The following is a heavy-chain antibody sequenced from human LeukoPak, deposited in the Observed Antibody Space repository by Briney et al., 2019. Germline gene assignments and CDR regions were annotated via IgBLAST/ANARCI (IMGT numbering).Heavy chain of an antibody. J-gene: IGHJ4*02. V-gene: IGHV1-69*13. D-gene: IGHD2-15*01. CDR3: ARSPTYDGCYGY. Sequence: SVKVSCKASGGTFSSYAISWVRQAPGQGLEWMGGIIPIFGTANYAQKFQGRVTITADESTSTAYMELSSLRSEDTAVYYCARSPTYDGCYGYWGQGTLVTVSS. CDR2: IIPIFGTA. CDR1: GGTFSSYA.